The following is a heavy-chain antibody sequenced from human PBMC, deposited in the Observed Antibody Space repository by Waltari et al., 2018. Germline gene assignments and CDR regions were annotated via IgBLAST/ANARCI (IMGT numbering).Heavy chain of an antibody. CDR3: ARVHSLGQYDTSGAESNFDH. CDR1: GFRFRSFG. J-gene: IGHJ4*02. D-gene: IGHD3-22*01. Sequence: EVQLLESGGGLVQPGGSMSLSCAASGFRFRSFGMSWVRQAPGKGLEWVSAIGAVTSTYYADSVKGRFTISRDNSKNTLFLQMNSLRAEDTAIYYCARVHSLGQYDTSGAESNFDHWGQGALVTVSS. CDR2: IGAVTST. V-gene: IGHV3-23*01.